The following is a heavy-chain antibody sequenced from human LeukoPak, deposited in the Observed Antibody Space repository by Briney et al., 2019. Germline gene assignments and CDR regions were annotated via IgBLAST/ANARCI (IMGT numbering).Heavy chain of an antibody. CDR3: ARDVITIFGVVTPTDAFDI. CDR2: IYTSGST. J-gene: IGHJ3*02. D-gene: IGHD3-3*01. Sequence: SETLSLTCTVSGGSISSYYWSWIRQPAGKGLEWIGRIYTSGSTNYNPSLKSRVTMSVDTSKNQFSLKLSSVTAADTAVYYCARDVITIFGVVTPTDAFDIWGQGTMVTVSS. V-gene: IGHV4-4*07. CDR1: GGSISSYY.